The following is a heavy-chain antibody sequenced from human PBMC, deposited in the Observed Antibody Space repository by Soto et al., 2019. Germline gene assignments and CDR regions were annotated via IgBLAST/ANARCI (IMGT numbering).Heavy chain of an antibody. J-gene: IGHJ5*02. CDR1: GYTFTSYG. CDR2: ISAYNGNT. CDR3: ARDRYYDFWSGLKNPNWFDP. Sequence: GASVKVSCKASGYTFTSYGSSWVRQAPGQGLEWMGWISAYNGNTNYAQKLQGRVTMTTDTSTSTAYMELRSLRSDDTAVYYCARDRYYDFWSGLKNPNWFDPWGQGTLVTVSS. V-gene: IGHV1-18*01. D-gene: IGHD3-3*01.